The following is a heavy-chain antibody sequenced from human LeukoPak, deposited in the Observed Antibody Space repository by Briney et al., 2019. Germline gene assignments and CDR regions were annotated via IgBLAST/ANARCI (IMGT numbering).Heavy chain of an antibody. V-gene: IGHV4-34*01. Sequence: SETLSLTCAAYGGSFSGYYWSWIRQPPGKGLEWIGEINHSGSTNYNPSLKSRVTISVDTSKNQFSLKLSSVTAADTAVYYCARGYYYDSSGDPYYYYYYMDVWGKGTTVTVSS. J-gene: IGHJ6*03. CDR2: INHSGST. D-gene: IGHD3-22*01. CDR3: ARGYYYDSSGDPYYYYYYMDV. CDR1: GGSFSGYY.